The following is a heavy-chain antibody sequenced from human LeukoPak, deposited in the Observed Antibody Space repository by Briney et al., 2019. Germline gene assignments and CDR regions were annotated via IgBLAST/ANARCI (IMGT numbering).Heavy chain of an antibody. CDR2: IYHSGST. V-gene: IGHV4-4*02. Sequence: SETLSLTCAVSGGSISSSNWWSWVRQPPGKGLEWIGEIYHSGSTNYNPSLKSRVTISVDKSKNQISLKLSSVTAADTAVYYCARGIIPYYYDSSGYYPHWGQGTLVTVSS. CDR3: ARGIIPYYYDSSGYYPH. CDR1: GGSISSSNW. D-gene: IGHD3-22*01. J-gene: IGHJ4*02.